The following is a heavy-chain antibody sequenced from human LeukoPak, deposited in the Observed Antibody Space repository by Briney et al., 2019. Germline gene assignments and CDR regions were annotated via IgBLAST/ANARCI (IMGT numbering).Heavy chain of an antibody. V-gene: IGHV3-30-3*01. Sequence: GRSLRLSCAASGFTFSNYPMHWVRQAPGKGLEWVSFISYDGSKKYYADSVKGRFTISRDNSKNTLYVQMNSLRAEDTAVYYCAKDGPITVAGLDYYYYYGMDVWGQGTTVTVSS. D-gene: IGHD6-19*01. CDR2: ISYDGSKK. CDR3: AKDGPITVAGLDYYYYYGMDV. J-gene: IGHJ6*02. CDR1: GFTFSNYP.